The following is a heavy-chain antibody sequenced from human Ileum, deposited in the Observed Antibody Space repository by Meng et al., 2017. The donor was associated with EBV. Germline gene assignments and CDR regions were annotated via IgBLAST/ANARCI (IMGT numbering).Heavy chain of an antibody. Sequence: VQVVESGVGLVKLGGSLRLSCVASGFIFTNAWMSWVRQAPGKGLEWIGRIRSKTDGGTTDYAAPVKGRFTISRDDSKNTLYLQMNNLKTEDTAVYYCSTVSVVQLGTNRPWPWGQGTLVTASS. V-gene: IGHV3-15*01. CDR2: IRSKTDGGTT. CDR1: GFIFTNAW. J-gene: IGHJ5*02. D-gene: IGHD2-8*01. CDR3: STVSVVQLGTNRPWP.